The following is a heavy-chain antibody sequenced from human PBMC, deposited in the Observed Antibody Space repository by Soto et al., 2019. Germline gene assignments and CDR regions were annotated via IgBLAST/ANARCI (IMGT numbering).Heavy chain of an antibody. J-gene: IGHJ4*02. CDR1: GFTVSSNY. CDR3: AKFPPGHSGSYWDDLDY. D-gene: IGHD1-26*01. V-gene: IGHV3-23*01. CDR2: ISGSGGST. Sequence: GGSLRLSCAASGFTVSSNYMSWVRQAPGKGLEWVSVISGSGGSTYYADSVKGRFTISRDNSKNTLYLQMNSLRAEDTAVYYCAKFPPGHSGSYWDDLDYWGQGTLVTVSS.